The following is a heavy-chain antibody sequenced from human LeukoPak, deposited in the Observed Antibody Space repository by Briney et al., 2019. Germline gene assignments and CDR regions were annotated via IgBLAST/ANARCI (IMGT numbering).Heavy chain of an antibody. V-gene: IGHV3-73*01. D-gene: IGHD3-10*01. CDR1: GFAFSTYE. J-gene: IGHJ4*02. CDR2: IRSTANGYAT. CDR3: TGNYYGSGSYADFDY. Sequence: PGGSPRLSCAASGFAFSTYEMNWVRQASGKGLEWVGRIRSTANGYATAYAASVKGRFTISRDDSKNTAYLQMDSLKTEDTAVYYCTGNYYGSGSYADFDYWGQGTLVTVSS.